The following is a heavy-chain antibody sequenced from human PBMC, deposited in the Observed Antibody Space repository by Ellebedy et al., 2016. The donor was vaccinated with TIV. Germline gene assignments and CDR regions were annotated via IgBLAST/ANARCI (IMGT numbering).Heavy chain of an antibody. CDR1: GFSFSRNS. Sequence: GESLKISCAASGFSFSRNSMNWVRQAPGKGLEWVSYISIGGTIYYDDSVKGRFTISRDNAKNSLYLQMNSLRDEDTAVYYCAREYENLWGSYMDYWGQGTLVTVSS. J-gene: IGHJ4*02. D-gene: IGHD3-16*01. CDR3: AREYENLWGSYMDY. V-gene: IGHV3-48*02. CDR2: ISIGGTI.